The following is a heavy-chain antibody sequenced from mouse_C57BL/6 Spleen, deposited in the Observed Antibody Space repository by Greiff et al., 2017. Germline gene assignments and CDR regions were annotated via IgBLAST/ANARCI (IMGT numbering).Heavy chain of an antibody. CDR1: GFTFSNYW. D-gene: IGHD3-2*02. V-gene: IGHV6-3*01. CDR3: TGRLRPYYYAMDY. J-gene: IGHJ4*01. CDR2: IRLKSDNYAT. Sequence: EVKLMESGGGLVQPGGSMKLSCVASGFTFSNYWMNWVRQSPEKGLEWVAQIRLKSDNYATHYAESVKGRFTISRDDSKSSVYLQMNNLRAEDTGIYYCTGRLRPYYYAMDYWGQGTSVTVSS.